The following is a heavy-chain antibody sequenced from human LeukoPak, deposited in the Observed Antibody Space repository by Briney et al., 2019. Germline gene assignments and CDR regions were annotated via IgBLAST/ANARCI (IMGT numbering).Heavy chain of an antibody. CDR3: ARDDPLAAASHVDY. CDR1: GYTFTSYG. V-gene: IGHV1-18*01. CDR2: ISAYNGNT. J-gene: IGHJ4*02. Sequence: GASVKVSCKASGYTFTSYGISWVRQAPGQGLEWMGWISAYNGNTNYAQKLQGRVTMTTDTSTSTAYMELRSLRSDDTAVYYCARDDPLAAASHVDYWGQGTLVTVSS. D-gene: IGHD6-13*01.